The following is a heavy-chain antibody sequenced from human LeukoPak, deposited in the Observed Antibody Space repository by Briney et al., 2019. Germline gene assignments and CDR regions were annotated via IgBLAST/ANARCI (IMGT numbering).Heavy chain of an antibody. V-gene: IGHV3-21*01. Sequence: GGSLRLSCAASGFAFSRYSMNWVRQAPGKGLEWVASINSDSLYIYYADSVRGRFTISRDNAKNTLNLQMNSLRAEDTAVYYCARDLGQYYDTSDNWFDPWGQGTLVTVSS. CDR1: GFAFSRYS. J-gene: IGHJ5*02. D-gene: IGHD3-22*01. CDR3: ARDLGQYYDTSDNWFDP. CDR2: INSDSLYI.